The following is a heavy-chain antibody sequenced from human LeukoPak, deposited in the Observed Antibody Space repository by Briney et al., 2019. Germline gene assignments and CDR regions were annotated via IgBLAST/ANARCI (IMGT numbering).Heavy chain of an antibody. CDR1: GFTFSSYW. D-gene: IGHD3-10*01. CDR2: INSDGSNT. J-gene: IGHJ6*04. CDR3: AKDLDGFGELSLDV. V-gene: IGHV3-74*01. Sequence: PGGSLRLSCAASGFTFSSYWMHWVRQAPGKGLVWVSRINSDGSNTKYADSVKGRFTISRDNAKNTLYLQMNSLRAEDTAVYYCAKDLDGFGELSLDVWGKGTTVTVSS.